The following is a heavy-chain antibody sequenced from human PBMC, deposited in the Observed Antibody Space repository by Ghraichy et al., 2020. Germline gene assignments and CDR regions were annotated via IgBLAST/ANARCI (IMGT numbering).Heavy chain of an antibody. J-gene: IGHJ4*02. V-gene: IGHV3-23*01. CDR1: GFTFSSYA. D-gene: IGHD6-6*01. Sequence: LSLTCAASGFTFSSYAMSWVRQAPGKGLEWVSAISGSGGSTYYADSVKGRFTISRDNSKNTLYLQMNSLRAEDTAVYYCAKDRQLVHQYFDYWGQGTLVTVSS. CDR2: ISGSGGST. CDR3: AKDRQLVHQYFDY.